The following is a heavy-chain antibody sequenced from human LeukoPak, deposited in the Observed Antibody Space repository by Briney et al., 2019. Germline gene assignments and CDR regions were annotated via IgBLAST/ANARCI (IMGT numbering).Heavy chain of an antibody. CDR1: GFTFSTYA. D-gene: IGHD6-19*01. CDR3: AKTTTGYSSGRYPGWPVDY. V-gene: IGHV3-23*01. Sequence: PGGSLRLSCAASGFTFSTYAMYWVRQAPGKGLEWVSGISGSGGSTHYADSVKGWFTISRDNSKNTVYLQMNSLRAEDTAVYYCAKTTTGYSSGRYPGWPVDYWGQGTLVTVSS. CDR2: ISGSGGST. J-gene: IGHJ4*02.